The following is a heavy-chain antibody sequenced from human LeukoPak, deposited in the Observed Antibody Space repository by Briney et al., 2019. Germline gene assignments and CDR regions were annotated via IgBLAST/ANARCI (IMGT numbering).Heavy chain of an antibody. Sequence: GGSLRLSCAASGFTFSSYSMNWVRQAPGKGLEWVSSISSSSSYIYYADSVKGRFTISRDNAKNSLYLQMNSLRAEDTAVYYCGRDPLTYCGGDCFPPVLGLKIDYWGQGTLVTVSS. CDR3: GRDPLTYCGGDCFPPVLGLKIDY. J-gene: IGHJ4*02. V-gene: IGHV3-21*01. D-gene: IGHD2-21*02. CDR1: GFTFSSYS. CDR2: ISSSSSYI.